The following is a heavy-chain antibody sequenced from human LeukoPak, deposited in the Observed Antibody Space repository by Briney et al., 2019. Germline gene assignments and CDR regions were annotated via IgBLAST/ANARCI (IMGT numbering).Heavy chain of an antibody. Sequence: GGSLRLSCAASGFTFSNYVMNWVRQAPGKGLPWVSRISGSGSKTYYADSVKGRFTISRDNAKNTLYLQMNSLRAEDTAAYYCAKSFGDSSGYYHFDFWGQGTLVTVSS. CDR2: ISGSGSKT. D-gene: IGHD3-22*01. V-gene: IGHV3-23*01. CDR3: AKSFGDSSGYYHFDF. CDR1: GFTFSNYV. J-gene: IGHJ4*02.